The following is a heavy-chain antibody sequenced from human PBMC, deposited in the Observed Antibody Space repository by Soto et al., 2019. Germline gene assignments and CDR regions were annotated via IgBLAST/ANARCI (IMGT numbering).Heavy chain of an antibody. V-gene: IGHV3-23*01. D-gene: IGHD6-25*01. J-gene: IGHJ6*02. CDR3: ARAATEFVHYYYGMDV. CDR2: LSGPGDT. CDR1: GFTFPNYA. Sequence: EVQLLESGGGLVQPGGSLRLSCPPSGFTFPNYAMTWVRQAQGKGLGWVPGLSGPGDTYYADSVKGRFTISRDNSKNTLYLQMNSLRAEDTAVYYCARAATEFVHYYYGMDVWGQGTTVTVSS.